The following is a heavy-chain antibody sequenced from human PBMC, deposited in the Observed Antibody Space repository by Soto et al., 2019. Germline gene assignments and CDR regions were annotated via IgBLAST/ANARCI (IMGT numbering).Heavy chain of an antibody. CDR2: ISSSGSTI. CDR3: ARDLVQYQLLYHFDY. J-gene: IGHJ4*02. V-gene: IGHV3-11*01. Sequence: GGSLRLSCAASGFTFSDYYMSWIRQAPGKGLEWVSYISSSGSTIYYADSVKGRFTISRDNAKNSLYLQMNSLRAEDTAVYYCARDLVQYQLLYHFDYWGLGTLVTVSS. CDR1: GFTFSDYY. D-gene: IGHD2-2*02.